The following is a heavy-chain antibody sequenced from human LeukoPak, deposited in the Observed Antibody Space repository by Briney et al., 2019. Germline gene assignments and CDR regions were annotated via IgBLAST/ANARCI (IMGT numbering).Heavy chain of an antibody. CDR1: GYTFTDYY. D-gene: IGHD1-26*01. V-gene: IGHV1-2*02. J-gene: IGHJ4*02. Sequence: ASVKVSCKAYGYTFTDYYMHWVRQAPGQGLEWMGWINPNSGGTNYAQKFQGRVTMTRDTSISTAYMELSRLRSDDAAVYYCAREGPIVGATHLVDYWGQGTLVTVSS. CDR2: INPNSGGT. CDR3: AREGPIVGATHLVDY.